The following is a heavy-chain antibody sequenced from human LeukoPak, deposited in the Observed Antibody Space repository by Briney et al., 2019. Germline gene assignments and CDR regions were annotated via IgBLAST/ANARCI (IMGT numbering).Heavy chain of an antibody. CDR1: GFTFSGST. CDR3: TREDQQWLVQDCFDP. Sequence: GGSLRLSCAASGFTFSGSTMHWVRQASGKGLEWVGRIRSKANNYATAYAASVKARFTISRDDSKNTAYLQMNSLRTEDTAVYYCTREDQQWLVQDCFDPWGQGTLVTVSS. J-gene: IGHJ5*02. V-gene: IGHV3-73*01. CDR2: IRSKANNYAT. D-gene: IGHD6-19*01.